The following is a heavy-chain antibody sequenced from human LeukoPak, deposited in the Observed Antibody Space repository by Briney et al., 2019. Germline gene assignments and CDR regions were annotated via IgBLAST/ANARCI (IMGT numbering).Heavy chain of an antibody. CDR2: IWYDGSNK. V-gene: IGHV3-33*01. J-gene: IGHJ4*02. CDR3: ARADYCSGGSCYAD. CDR1: GFTFSSYG. D-gene: IGHD2-15*01. Sequence: PGGSLRLSCAASGFTFSSYGMHWVRQAPGKGLEWVAVIWYDGSNKYYADSVKGRFTISRDNSKNTLYLQMNSLRAEDTAVYYCARADYCSGGSCYADWGQGTLVTVSS.